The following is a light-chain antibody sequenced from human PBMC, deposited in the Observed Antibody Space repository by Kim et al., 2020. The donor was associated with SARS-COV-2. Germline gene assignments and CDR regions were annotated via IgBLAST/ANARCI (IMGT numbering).Light chain of an antibody. J-gene: IGLJ2*01. CDR1: SLRSYS. CDR2: GED. Sequence: SSELTQDPAVSVALGQTVRITCQGDSLRSYSASWYQQKPGQAPVLVGYGEDNRPSGIPDRFSGSTSGNTASLTITGAQAEDEADYYCNSRDTSGNHVVFGGGTKLTVL. V-gene: IGLV3-19*01. CDR3: NSRDTSGNHVV.